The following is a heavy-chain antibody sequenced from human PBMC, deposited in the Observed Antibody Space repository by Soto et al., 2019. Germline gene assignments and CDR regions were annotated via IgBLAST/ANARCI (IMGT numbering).Heavy chain of an antibody. J-gene: IGHJ4*02. V-gene: IGHV4-39*01. CDR1: GGSISSSSYY. Sequence: PSETLSLTCTVSGGSISSSSYYWGWIRQPPGKGLEWIGSIYYSGSTYYNPSLKSRVTISVDTSKNQFSLKLSSVTAADTAVYYCARPYYYGSGSYPNDYWGQGTLVTVSS. CDR2: IYYSGST. D-gene: IGHD3-10*01. CDR3: ARPYYYGSGSYPNDY.